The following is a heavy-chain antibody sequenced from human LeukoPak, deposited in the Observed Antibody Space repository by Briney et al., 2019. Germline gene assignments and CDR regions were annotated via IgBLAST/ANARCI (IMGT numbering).Heavy chain of an antibody. J-gene: IGHJ6*03. CDR2: IIPIFGTA. CDR1: GGTFSSYA. V-gene: IGHV1-69*13. D-gene: IGHD6-13*01. Sequence: ASVKVSCKASGGTFSSYAISWVRQAPGQGLEWMGGIIPIFGTANYAQKFQGRVTITADESTSTAYMELSSLRSEDTAVYYCARGSSSWSNYYYYYMDVWGKGTTVTISS. CDR3: ARGSSSWSNYYYYYMDV.